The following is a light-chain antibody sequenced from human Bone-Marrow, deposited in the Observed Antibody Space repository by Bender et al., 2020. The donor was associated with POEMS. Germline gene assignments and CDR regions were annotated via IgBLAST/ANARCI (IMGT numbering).Light chain of an antibody. J-gene: IGLJ2*01. CDR3: SSYTSSTTPVV. CDR2: GVS. CDR1: SSDIGAYNY. V-gene: IGLV2-14*01. Sequence: QSALTQPASVSGSPGQSITISCTGTSSDIGAYNYVSWYQQHPGKAPKLMIYGVSHRPSGVSNRFSASKSGNTASLTISGLQAEDEANYYCSSYTSSTTPVVFGGGTKLTVL.